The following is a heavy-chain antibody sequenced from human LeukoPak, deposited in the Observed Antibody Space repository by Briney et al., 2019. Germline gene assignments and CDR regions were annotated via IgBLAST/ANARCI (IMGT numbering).Heavy chain of an antibody. Sequence: SETLSLTCTVSGGSISSGPYYWSWIRQPAGKGLEWIGRIYTSGSTNYNPSLKSRVTISVDTSKNQFSLKLSSVTAADTAVYYCARENSYGGYWFDPWGQGTLVTVSS. CDR2: IYTSGST. CDR3: ARENSYGGYWFDP. J-gene: IGHJ5*02. V-gene: IGHV4-61*02. D-gene: IGHD5-18*01. CDR1: GGSISSGPYY.